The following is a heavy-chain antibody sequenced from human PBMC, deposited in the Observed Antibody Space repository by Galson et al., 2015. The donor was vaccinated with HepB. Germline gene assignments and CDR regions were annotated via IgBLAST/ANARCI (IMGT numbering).Heavy chain of an antibody. Sequence: SVKVSCKASGYIFTNYGINWVRQAPGQGLEWMGSINIYYANTNYAQKFRGRVTFTTDTSTSTVYMELSSLRSDDTAVYYCARDYLGTTRNWFVPWGQGTLVTVSS. V-gene: IGHV1-18*01. CDR3: ARDYLGTTRNWFVP. D-gene: IGHD3-16*01. J-gene: IGHJ5*02. CDR2: INIYYANT. CDR1: GYIFTNYG.